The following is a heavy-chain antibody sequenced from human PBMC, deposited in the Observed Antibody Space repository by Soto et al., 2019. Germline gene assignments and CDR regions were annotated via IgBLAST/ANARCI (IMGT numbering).Heavy chain of an antibody. D-gene: IGHD6-13*01. CDR2: IIPIFGTA. Sequence: SVKVSCKASGGTFSSYAISWVRQAPGQGLEWMGGIIPIFGTANYAQKFQGRVTITADESTSTAYMELSSLRSEDTAVYYCARVGYSSSWTEYYFDYWGQGTLVTVSS. CDR1: GGTFSSYA. CDR3: ARVGYSSSWTEYYFDY. J-gene: IGHJ4*02. V-gene: IGHV1-69*13.